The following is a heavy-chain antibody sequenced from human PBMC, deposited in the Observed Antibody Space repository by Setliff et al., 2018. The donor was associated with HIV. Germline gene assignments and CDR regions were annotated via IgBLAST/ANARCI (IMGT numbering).Heavy chain of an antibody. Sequence: PGGSLRLSCAASGFTFSNYAMSWVRQAPGKGLEWVSAISGSGGSTYYTDSVKGRFTISRDNSKNTLYLQVNSLRAEDTAVYYCAKVGYCSGGSCADYYYYYYMDVWGKGTTVTVSS. CDR3: AKVGYCSGGSCADYYYYYYMDV. D-gene: IGHD2-15*01. CDR2: ISGSGGST. V-gene: IGHV3-23*01. CDR1: GFTFSNYA. J-gene: IGHJ6*03.